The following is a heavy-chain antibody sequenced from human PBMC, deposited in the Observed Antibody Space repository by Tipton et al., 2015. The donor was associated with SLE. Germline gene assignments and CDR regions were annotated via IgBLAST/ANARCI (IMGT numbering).Heavy chain of an antibody. J-gene: IGHJ2*01. Sequence: TLSLTCTVSGGSISTLFWSWIRQPPGKGLEWIGSIYFSESANYSPSLKSRVTISVDTSKNQFSLKLSSVTAADTAVYYCARDGDGYYLVGFDLWGRGTLVTVPS. V-gene: IGHV4-59*11. CDR3: ARDGDGYYLVGFDL. CDR2: IYFSESA. CDR1: GGSISTLF. D-gene: IGHD4-17*01.